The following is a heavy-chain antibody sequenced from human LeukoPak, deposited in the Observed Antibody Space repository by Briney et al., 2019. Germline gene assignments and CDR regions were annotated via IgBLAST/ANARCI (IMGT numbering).Heavy chain of an antibody. CDR1: GGSFSGYY. V-gene: IGHV4-34*01. Sequence: SETLSLTCAVYGGSFSGYYCSWIRQPPGKGLEWIGEINHSGSTNYNPSLKSRVTISVDTSKNQFSLKLSSVTAADTVVYYCARADYDFWSGHIGRYYGMDVWGQGTTVTVSS. J-gene: IGHJ6*02. CDR2: INHSGST. CDR3: ARADYDFWSGHIGRYYGMDV. D-gene: IGHD3-3*01.